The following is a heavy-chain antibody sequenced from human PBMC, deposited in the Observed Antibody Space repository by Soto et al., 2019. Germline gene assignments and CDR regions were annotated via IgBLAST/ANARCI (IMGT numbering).Heavy chain of an antibody. CDR3: ARDGGPLYYGMDF. CDR1: GDSIKRDDYY. Sequence: QVQLQESGPGLVKPSQTLSLTCTVSGDSIKRDDYYWSWIRQPPGKVLEWIGYILYSGTTYYNPSLKCRLIISLDTSKNQSSLNLTSVTAAETAVYYCARDGGPLYYGMDFWGQGITVTVSS. D-gene: IGHD3-10*01. J-gene: IGHJ6*02. CDR2: ILYSGTT. V-gene: IGHV4-30-4*01.